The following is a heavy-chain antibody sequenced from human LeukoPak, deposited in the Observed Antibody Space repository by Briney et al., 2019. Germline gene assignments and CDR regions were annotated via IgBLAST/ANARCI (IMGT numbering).Heavy chain of an antibody. J-gene: IGHJ4*02. Sequence: GRSLRLSCAASGFTFSSYAMHWVRQAPGKGLEWVAVISYDGSNKYYADSVKGRFTISRGNSKNTLYLQMNSLRAEDTAVYYCARDQGYYDSSGYIDYWGQGTLVTVSS. V-gene: IGHV3-30-3*01. CDR3: ARDQGYYDSSGYIDY. D-gene: IGHD3-22*01. CDR1: GFTFSSYA. CDR2: ISYDGSNK.